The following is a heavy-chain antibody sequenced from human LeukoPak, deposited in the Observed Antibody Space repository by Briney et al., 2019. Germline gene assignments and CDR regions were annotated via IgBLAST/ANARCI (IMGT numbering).Heavy chain of an antibody. V-gene: IGHV1-69*13. CDR2: IIPIFGTA. Sequence: VASVKVSCEASGGTFSSYAISWVRQAPGQGLEWMGGIIPIFGTANYAQKFQGRVTITADESTSTAYMELSSLRSEDTAVYYCARFRANDNEMATIMDYWGQGTLVTVSS. J-gene: IGHJ4*02. D-gene: IGHD5-24*01. CDR1: GGTFSSYA. CDR3: ARFRANDNEMATIMDY.